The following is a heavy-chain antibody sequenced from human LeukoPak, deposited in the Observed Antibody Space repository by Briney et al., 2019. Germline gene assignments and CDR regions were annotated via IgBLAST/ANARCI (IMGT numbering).Heavy chain of an antibody. D-gene: IGHD3-3*01. CDR2: INPSGGST. J-gene: IGHJ5*02. CDR1: GYTFTSYY. V-gene: IGHV1-46*01. Sequence: GASVKVSCKASGYTFTSYYMHWVRQAPGQGLEWMGIINPSGGSTSYAQKFQGRVTMTRDTSTSTVYMELRSLRSDDTAVYYCARDRLRFLEWSREFDPWGQGTLVTVSS. CDR3: ARDRLRFLEWSREFDP.